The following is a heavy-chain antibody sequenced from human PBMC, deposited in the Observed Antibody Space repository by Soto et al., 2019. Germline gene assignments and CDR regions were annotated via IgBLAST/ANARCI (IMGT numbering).Heavy chain of an antibody. Sequence: QVQLVQSGAEVKKPGSSVKVSCKASGGTFSSYTISWVRQAPGQGLEWMGRVIPILDIAHYAQKFQGRVTSTADNSSGTAYMELSSLRSQDTAVYYCATTLPTSSPGILDYWRQGTLVTVSS. J-gene: IGHJ4*02. D-gene: IGHD6-6*01. V-gene: IGHV1-69*02. CDR3: ATTLPTSSPGILDY. CDR2: VIPILDIA. CDR1: GGTFSSYT.